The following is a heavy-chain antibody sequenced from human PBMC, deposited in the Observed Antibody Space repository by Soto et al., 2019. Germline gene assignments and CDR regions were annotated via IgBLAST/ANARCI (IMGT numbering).Heavy chain of an antibody. CDR1: GGSFSGYY. CDR3: ARGRIVVVPAARHSWFDP. V-gene: IGHV4-34*01. J-gene: IGHJ5*02. Sequence: QVQLQQWGAGLLKPSETLSLTCAVNGGSFSGYYWSWIRQPPGKGLEWIGEINHSGSTNYNPSLKSRVTISVDTSKSPFSLKLSSVPAADTAVYYCARGRIVVVPAARHSWFDPWGQGTLVTVSS. D-gene: IGHD2-2*01. CDR2: INHSGST.